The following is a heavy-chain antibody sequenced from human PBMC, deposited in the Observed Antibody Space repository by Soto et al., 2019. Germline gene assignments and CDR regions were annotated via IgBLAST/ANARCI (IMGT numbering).Heavy chain of an antibody. V-gene: IGHV3-13*05. CDR1: GFTFSSYD. J-gene: IGHJ6*02. CDR2: IGTAGDP. D-gene: IGHD2-2*01. Sequence: EVQLVESGGGLVQPGGSLRLSCAASGFTFSSYDMHWVRQATGKGLEWVSAIGTAGDPYYPGSVKGRFTISRENAKNSLYLQMNSLGAGDTAVYYCARGAVPAAMGGYYYYGMDVWGQGTTVTVSS. CDR3: ARGAVPAAMGGYYYYGMDV.